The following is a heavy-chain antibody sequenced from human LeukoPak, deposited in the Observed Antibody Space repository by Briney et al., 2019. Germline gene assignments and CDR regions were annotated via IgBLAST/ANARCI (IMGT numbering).Heavy chain of an antibody. V-gene: IGHV3-73*01. CDR1: GFTFSGSA. D-gene: IGHD3-10*01. J-gene: IGHJ6*04. Sequence: GGPLKLSCAASGFTFSGSAMHCVRQASGKGLEWVGRIRSKANSYATAYAASVKGRFTISRDDSKNTAYLQMNSLKTEDTAVYYCTRLTVRGGNGPHYGMDVWGKGTTVTVSS. CDR2: IRSKANSYAT. CDR3: TRLTVRGGNGPHYGMDV.